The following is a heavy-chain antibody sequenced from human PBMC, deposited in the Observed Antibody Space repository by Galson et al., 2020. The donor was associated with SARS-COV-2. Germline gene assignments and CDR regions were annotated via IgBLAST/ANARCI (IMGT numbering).Heavy chain of an antibody. CDR1: GGTFSSYA. D-gene: IGHD1-26*01. Sequence: SVKVSCKASGGTFSSYAISWVRQAPGQGLEWMGGIIPIFGTANYAQKFQGRVTITADESTSTAYMELSSLRSEDTAVYYCARAWYSGSLKACYGMDVWGQGTTVTVSS. J-gene: IGHJ6*02. CDR2: IIPIFGTA. CDR3: ARAWYSGSLKACYGMDV. V-gene: IGHV1-69*13.